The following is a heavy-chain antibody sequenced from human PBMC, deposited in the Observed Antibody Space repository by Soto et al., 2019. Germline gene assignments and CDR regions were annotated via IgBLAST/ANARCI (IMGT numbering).Heavy chain of an antibody. CDR2: IIPIFGTA. J-gene: IGHJ3*02. CDR3: ARDRLWELPNWSSDAFDI. Sequence: GASVKVSCKASGGTFSSYAISWVRQAPGQGLEWMGGIIPIFGTANYAQKFQGRVTITADKSTSTAYMELSSLRSEDTAVYYCARDRLWELPNWSSDAFDIWGQGTMVTVSS. D-gene: IGHD1-26*01. CDR1: GGTFSSYA. V-gene: IGHV1-69*06.